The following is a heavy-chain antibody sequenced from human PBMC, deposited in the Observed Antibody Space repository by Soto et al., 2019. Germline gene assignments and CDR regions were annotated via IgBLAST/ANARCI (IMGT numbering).Heavy chain of an antibody. V-gene: IGHV5-51*01. CDR2: IYLGDSNT. J-gene: IGHJ4*02. CDR3: ARQEYCSRTSCYKVDS. D-gene: IGHD2-2*02. CDR1: GNSFTSYW. Sequence: PGESLKISCTGSGNSFTSYWIGWVRQMPGKGLEWMGIIYLGDSNTRYSPTFQGQVTISADRAISTAYLQWSSLKASDTAMYYCARQEYCSRTSCYKVDSWGQGTLVTVS.